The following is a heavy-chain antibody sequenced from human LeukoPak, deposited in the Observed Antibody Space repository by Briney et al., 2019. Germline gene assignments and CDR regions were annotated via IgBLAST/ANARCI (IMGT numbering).Heavy chain of an antibody. CDR1: GDSFTSYW. D-gene: IGHD6-13*01. CDR3: ARRASNSSWSNDAFDI. CDR2: IDPSDSYT. V-gene: IGHV5-10-1*01. J-gene: IGHJ3*02. Sequence: KGGDSLKISCKGSGDSFTSYWISWVRQMPGKGLEWMGRIDPSDSYTNYSPSFQGHVTISADKSISTAYLQWSSLKASDTAMYYCARRASNSSWSNDAFDIWGQGTMVTVSS.